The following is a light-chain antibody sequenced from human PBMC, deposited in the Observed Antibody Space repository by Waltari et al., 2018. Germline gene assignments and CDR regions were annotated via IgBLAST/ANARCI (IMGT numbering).Light chain of an antibody. CDR3: QQYNTYVT. CDR1: QSISTW. J-gene: IGKJ3*01. CDR2: KAS. Sequence: DIQMTQSPSTLSASVGDRVTITCRASQSISTWLAWYQQKPGKAPNLLIYKASSLESGGPSRFSGSGSGTEFTLTISSLQPDDFATFYCQQYNTYVTFGPGTKVDIK. V-gene: IGKV1-5*03.